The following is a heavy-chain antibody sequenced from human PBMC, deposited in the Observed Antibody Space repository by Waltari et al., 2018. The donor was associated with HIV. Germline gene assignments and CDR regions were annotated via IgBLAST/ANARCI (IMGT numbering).Heavy chain of an antibody. Sequence: EVQLVASGGGLLQPGGSLRLSCAASGFTVSSNYMSWVRPAPGKGLEWVSVIYSGGSTYYADSVKGRFTISRDNSKNTLYLQMNSLRAEDTAVYYCARHDYGDYVYAFDIWGQGTMVTVSS. CDR1: GFTVSSNY. J-gene: IGHJ3*02. D-gene: IGHD4-17*01. CDR3: ARHDYGDYVYAFDI. V-gene: IGHV3-53*01. CDR2: IYSGGST.